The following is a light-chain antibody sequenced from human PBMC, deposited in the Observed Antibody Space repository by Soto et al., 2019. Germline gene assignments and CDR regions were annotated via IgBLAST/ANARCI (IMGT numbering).Light chain of an antibody. CDR3: QQYNDWWK. Sequence: EIVMTQSPATLSVSPGERATLSCRASQSVSSNLAWYQQKPGQAPRLLIYGASTRATGIPARFSGSGSGTEFTFTISSLQSEDFAVYYCQQYNDWWKFGQGTKVEIK. CDR2: GAS. J-gene: IGKJ1*01. CDR1: QSVSSN. V-gene: IGKV3-15*01.